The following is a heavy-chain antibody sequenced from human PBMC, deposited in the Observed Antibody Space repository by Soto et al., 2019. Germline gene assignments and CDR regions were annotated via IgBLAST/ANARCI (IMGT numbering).Heavy chain of an antibody. D-gene: IGHD3-3*01. Sequence: GASVKVSCKVSGYTLTELSMHWVRQAPGKGLEWMGGFDPEDGETIYAQKFQGRVTMTEDTSTDTAYMELSSLRSEDTAVYYCATSITIFVPYYYYYMDVWGKGTTVTVS. CDR2: FDPEDGET. CDR1: GYTLTELS. J-gene: IGHJ6*03. V-gene: IGHV1-24*01. CDR3: ATSITIFVPYYYYYMDV.